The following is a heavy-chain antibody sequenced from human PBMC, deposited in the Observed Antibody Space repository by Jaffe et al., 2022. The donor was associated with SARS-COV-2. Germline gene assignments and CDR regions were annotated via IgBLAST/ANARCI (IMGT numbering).Heavy chain of an antibody. CDR2: ISYDGSNK. V-gene: IGHV3-30*18. CDR3: AKELHLRFLEWLDYYYYGMDV. CDR1: GFTFSSYG. Sequence: QVQLVESGGGVVQPGRSLRLSCAASGFTFSSYGMHWVRQAPGKGLEWVAVISYDGSNKYYADSVKGRFTISRDNSKNTLYLQMNSLRAEDTAVYYCAKELHLRFLEWLDYYYYGMDVWGQGTTVTVSS. D-gene: IGHD3-3*01. J-gene: IGHJ6*02.